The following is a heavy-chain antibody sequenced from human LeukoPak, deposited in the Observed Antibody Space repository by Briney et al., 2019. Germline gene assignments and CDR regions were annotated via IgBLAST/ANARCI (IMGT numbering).Heavy chain of an antibody. CDR3: ARSRGTGTAFDY. V-gene: IGHV3-53*01. CDR2: IYSGGST. J-gene: IGHJ4*02. Sequence: PGGSLRLSCAASGFTVSSDYMSWVRQAPGKGLEWVSVIYSGGSTYYADSVKGRFTISRDNAKNSLYLQMNSLRAEDTAVYYCARSRGTGTAFDYWGQGTLVTVSS. CDR1: GFTVSSDY. D-gene: IGHD1-1*01.